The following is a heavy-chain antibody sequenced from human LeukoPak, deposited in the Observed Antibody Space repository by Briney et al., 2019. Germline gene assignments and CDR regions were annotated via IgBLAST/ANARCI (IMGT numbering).Heavy chain of an antibody. CDR3: AREGEWNFLFDC. D-gene: IGHD1-7*01. J-gene: IGHJ4*02. CDR1: GGTFSSYA. CDR2: IIPIFGTA. V-gene: IGHV1-69*05. Sequence: ASVKVSCKASGGTFSSYAISWVRQAPGQGLEWMGGIIPIFGTANYAQKFQGRVTITTDESTSTAYMELSSLRSEDTAVYYCAREGEWNFLFDCWGQGTLVTVSS.